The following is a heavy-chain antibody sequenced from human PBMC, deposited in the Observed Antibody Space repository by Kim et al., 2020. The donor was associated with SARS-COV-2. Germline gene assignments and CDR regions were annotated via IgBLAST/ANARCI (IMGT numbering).Heavy chain of an antibody. D-gene: IGHD3-3*01. CDR2: INPNSGGT. Sequence: ASVKVSCKASGYIFTGYYIHWVRQAPGQGLQWMGWINPNSGGTNSADNFQGRFTMTVDTSIQTAYMELSSLQSDDTAMHFCARVTIFGLIRLDVWGRGTTVIVSS. CDR3: ARVTIFGLIRLDV. J-gene: IGHJ6*02. V-gene: IGHV1-2*02. CDR1: GYIFTGYY.